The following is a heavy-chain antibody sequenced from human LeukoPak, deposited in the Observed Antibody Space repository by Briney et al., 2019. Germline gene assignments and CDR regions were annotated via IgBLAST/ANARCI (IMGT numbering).Heavy chain of an antibody. Sequence: GGSLRLSCAASGFTFSSYWMSWVRQAPGKGLEGVANIKQDGSEKYYVDSVKGRFTISRDNAKNSLYLQMNSLRAEDTAVYYCARPEGSDYYDSSGYYFLWGQGTLVTVSS. CDR1: GFTFSSYW. CDR3: ARPEGSDYYDSSGYYFL. J-gene: IGHJ4*02. V-gene: IGHV3-7*01. D-gene: IGHD3-22*01. CDR2: IKQDGSEK.